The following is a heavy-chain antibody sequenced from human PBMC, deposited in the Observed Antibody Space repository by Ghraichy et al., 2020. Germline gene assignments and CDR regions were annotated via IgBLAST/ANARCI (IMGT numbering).Heavy chain of an antibody. CDR2: ISSSGSTI. D-gene: IGHD3-10*01. J-gene: IGHJ6*02. V-gene: IGHV3-48*03. CDR3: ASELLWFGELGNGMDV. Sequence: GGSLRLSCAASGFTFSSYEMNWVRQAPGKGLEWVSYISSSGSTIYYADSVKGRFTISRDNAKNSLYLQMNSLRAEDTAVYYCASELLWFGELGNGMDVWGQGTTVTVSS. CDR1: GFTFSSYE.